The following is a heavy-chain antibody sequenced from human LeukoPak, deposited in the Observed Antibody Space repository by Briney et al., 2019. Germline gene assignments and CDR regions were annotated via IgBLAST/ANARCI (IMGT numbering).Heavy chain of an antibody. D-gene: IGHD2/OR15-2a*01. Sequence: GGSLRLSCAASGFTFSSYAMSWVRQAPGKGLEWVSSISSSSSYIYYADSVKGRFTISRDNARNSLYLQMNSLRAEDAAVYYCARDANIASLRYFDYWGQGTLVTVSS. CDR2: ISSSSSYI. V-gene: IGHV3-21*01. J-gene: IGHJ4*02. CDR1: GFTFSSYA. CDR3: ARDANIASLRYFDY.